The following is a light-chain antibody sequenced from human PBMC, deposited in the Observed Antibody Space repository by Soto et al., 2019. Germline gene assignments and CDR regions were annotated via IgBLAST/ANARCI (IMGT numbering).Light chain of an antibody. CDR3: QQYGSSPCT. J-gene: IGKJ1*01. CDR2: GAS. CDR1: QSVSSSY. Sequence: EIVLTQSPGTLSLSPGERATPSCRASQSVSSSYLAWYQQKPGQAPRLLIYGASSRATGIPDRFSGSGSGTDFTLTISRLEPEDFAVYYCQQYGSSPCTFGQGTKVEIK. V-gene: IGKV3-20*01.